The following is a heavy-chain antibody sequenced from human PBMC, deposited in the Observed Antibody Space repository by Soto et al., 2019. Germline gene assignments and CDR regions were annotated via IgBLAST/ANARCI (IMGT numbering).Heavy chain of an antibody. D-gene: IGHD3-10*01. CDR1: GGPISSGDYY. Sequence: PSETLSLTCTVSGGPISSGDYYWSWIRQPPGKGLEWIGYIYYSGSTYYNPSLKSRVTISVDTSKNQFSLKLSSVTAADTAVYYCASHGSSYYYYGMDVWGQGTTVTVSS. V-gene: IGHV4-30-4*01. J-gene: IGHJ6*02. CDR2: IYYSGST. CDR3: ASHGSSYYYYGMDV.